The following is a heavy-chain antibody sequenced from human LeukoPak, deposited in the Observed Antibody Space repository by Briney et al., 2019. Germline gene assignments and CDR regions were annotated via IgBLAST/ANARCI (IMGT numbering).Heavy chain of an antibody. Sequence: GGSLRLSCAASGFTFSSYSMNWVRQAPGKGLEWVSAISGSGGSTYYADSVKGRFTNSRDNSKNTLYLQMNSLRAEDTAVYYCAKEDDFWSGYYIIPFDYWGQGTLVTVSS. J-gene: IGHJ4*02. CDR3: AKEDDFWSGYYIIPFDY. CDR1: GFTFSSYS. V-gene: IGHV3-23*01. CDR2: ISGSGGST. D-gene: IGHD3-3*01.